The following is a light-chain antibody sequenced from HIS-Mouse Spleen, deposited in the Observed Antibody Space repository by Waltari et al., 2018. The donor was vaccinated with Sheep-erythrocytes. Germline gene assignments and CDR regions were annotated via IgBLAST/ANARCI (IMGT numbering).Light chain of an antibody. V-gene: IGLV3-1*01. Sequence: SYELTQPPSVSVSPGQTASITCAGDKLGDKYACWYQQKPGHSPVLVIYQDSKRPSGFPERVSGSNSGNTATLTISGTQAMDEADYYCQAWDSSTVVFGGGTKLTVL. CDR1: KLGDKY. CDR2: QDS. J-gene: IGLJ2*01. CDR3: QAWDSSTVV.